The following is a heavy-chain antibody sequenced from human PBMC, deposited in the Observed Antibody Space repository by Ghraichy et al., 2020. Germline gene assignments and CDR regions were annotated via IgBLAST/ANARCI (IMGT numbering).Heavy chain of an antibody. CDR1: GFTFSSYA. CDR2: ISYDGSNK. CDR3: AREGYCSSTSCYADAFDI. V-gene: IGHV3-30-3*01. D-gene: IGHD2-2*01. Sequence: GGSLRLSCAASGFTFSSYAMHWVRQAPGKGLEWVAVISYDGSNKYYADSLKGRFTISRDNSKNTLYLQMNSLRAEDTAVYYCAREGYCSSTSCYADAFDIWGQGTMVTVSS. J-gene: IGHJ3*02.